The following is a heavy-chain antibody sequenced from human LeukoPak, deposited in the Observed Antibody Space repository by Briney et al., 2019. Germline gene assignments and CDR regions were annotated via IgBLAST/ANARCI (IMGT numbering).Heavy chain of an antibody. CDR2: INPNTGGT. CDR3: ARVPAGSIAAFDY. J-gene: IGHJ4*02. CDR1: GYTFTGYY. D-gene: IGHD2/OR15-2a*01. Sequence: ASVKASCKAAGYTFTGYYMHWVRQAPGQGLEWMGWINPNTGGTNYAQKFQGRVTMTRDTSIGTAYMELSRLISDDTAVYYCARVPAGSIAAFDYWGQGSLVTVSS. V-gene: IGHV1-2*02.